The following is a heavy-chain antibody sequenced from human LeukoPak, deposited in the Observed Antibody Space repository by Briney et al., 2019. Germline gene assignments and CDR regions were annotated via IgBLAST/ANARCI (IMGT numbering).Heavy chain of an antibody. D-gene: IGHD6-19*01. Sequence: SETLSLTCTVSGGSLSSFYWSWIRQPAGKGLEWIGRIYTSGSTNYNPSLKSRVTMSIDTSKNQFSLKLSSVTAADTAVYYCARDPPDSSRWFDPWGQGTLVTVSS. CDR1: GGSLSSFY. V-gene: IGHV4-4*07. CDR3: ARDPPDSSRWFDP. CDR2: IYTSGST. J-gene: IGHJ5*02.